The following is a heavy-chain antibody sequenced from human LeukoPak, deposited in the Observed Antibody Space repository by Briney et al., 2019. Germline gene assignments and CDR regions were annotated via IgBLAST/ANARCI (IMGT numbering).Heavy chain of an antibody. CDR3: ASEVRVSTGYWYFDL. CDR1: GYTFTSNY. CDR2: ISPSGGST. V-gene: IGHV1-46*01. D-gene: IGHD1-1*01. Sequence: GASVKVSCKAFGYTFTSNYMHWVRQAPGQGPEWMGVISPSGGSTTYAQKFQGRVTLTRDMSTSTDYLELSSLRSEDTAVYYCASEVRVSTGYWYFDLWGRGTLVTVSS. J-gene: IGHJ2*01.